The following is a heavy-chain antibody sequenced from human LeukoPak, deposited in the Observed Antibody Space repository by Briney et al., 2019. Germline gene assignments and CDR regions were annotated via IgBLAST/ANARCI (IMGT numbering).Heavy chain of an antibody. CDR3: ARPPLYDAFDI. Sequence: GGSLRLSCAASGFTFSDYYMSWIRQAPGKGLEWVSYISSIGSTIYYADSVKGRFTISRDNAKNSLYLQMNSLRAEDTAVYYCARPPLYDAFDIWGQGTMVTVSS. CDR1: GFTFSDYY. CDR2: ISSIGSTI. V-gene: IGHV3-11*01. J-gene: IGHJ3*02.